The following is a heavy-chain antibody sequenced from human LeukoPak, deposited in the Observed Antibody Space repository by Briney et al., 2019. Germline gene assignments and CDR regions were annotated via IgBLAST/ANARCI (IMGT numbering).Heavy chain of an antibody. Sequence: PGGSLKLSCAASGFTFSGSAMHCVRQASGEGLEWVVRIRSKANSYATAYAASVKGTLTISRDDSKNTAYLQMNSLKTEDTAVYYCTREYDFWSGYRYYYYYYYMDVWGKGTTVTVSS. D-gene: IGHD3-3*01. CDR3: TREYDFWSGYRYYYYYYYMDV. CDR1: GFTFSGSA. CDR2: IRSKANSYAT. V-gene: IGHV3-73*01. J-gene: IGHJ6*03.